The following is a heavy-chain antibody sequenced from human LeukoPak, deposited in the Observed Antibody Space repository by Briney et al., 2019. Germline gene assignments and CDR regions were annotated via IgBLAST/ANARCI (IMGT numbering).Heavy chain of an antibody. D-gene: IGHD3-10*01. CDR3: ARSVRITMVRGLRGYNWFDP. Sequence: ASVKVSCKASGYTFTGYYMHWVRQAPGQGLEWMGWINPNSGGTNYAQKFQGRVTMTRDTSISTAYMELSRLRSGDTAVYYCARSVRITMVRGLRGYNWFDPWGQGTLVTVSS. CDR2: INPNSGGT. J-gene: IGHJ5*02. CDR1: GYTFTGYY. V-gene: IGHV1-2*02.